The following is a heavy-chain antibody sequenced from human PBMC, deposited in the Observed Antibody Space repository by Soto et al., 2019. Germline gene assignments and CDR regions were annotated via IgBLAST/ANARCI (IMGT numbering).Heavy chain of an antibody. J-gene: IGHJ6*02. CDR2: IWYDGSNK. CDR3: ASEGYSSSSAYNYCYGMDV. CDR1: GFTFSSYG. Sequence: QVQLVESGGGAVQPGRSLRLSCAASGFTFSSYGMHWVRQAPGKGLEWVAVIWYDGSNKYYADSVKGRFTISRDNSKNTLYLQMNSLRAEDTAVYYCASEGYSSSSAYNYCYGMDVWGQGTTVTVSS. V-gene: IGHV3-33*01. D-gene: IGHD6-6*01.